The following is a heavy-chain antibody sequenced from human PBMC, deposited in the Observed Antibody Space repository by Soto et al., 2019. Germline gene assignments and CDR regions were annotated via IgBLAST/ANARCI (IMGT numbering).Heavy chain of an antibody. D-gene: IGHD2-2*01. CDR3: AQHGRRAYHPGYSGQLNRSSDL. V-gene: IGHV3-23*01. J-gene: IGHJ2*01. CDR2: ISATGGST. Sequence: PGKGLEWVSTISATGGSTYYADSVKGRFTISRDNSQSTLYLQMNSLRAEDTAFFFRAQHGRRAYHPGYSGQLNRSSDL.